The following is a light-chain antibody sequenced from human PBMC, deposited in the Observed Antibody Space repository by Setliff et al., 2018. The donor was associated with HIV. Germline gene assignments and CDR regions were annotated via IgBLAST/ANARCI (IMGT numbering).Light chain of an antibody. CDR1: SSDVGGYNF. CDR3: SSYRSSTTLTV. V-gene: IGLV2-14*03. Sequence: QSALAQPASVSGSPGQSITISCTGTSSDVGGYNFVSWYQQHPGKAPKLMIYDVNNRPSGVSHRFSGSKSGNTASLTISGLQAEDEADYYCSSYRSSTTLTVFGGGTKGTV. CDR2: DVN. J-gene: IGLJ3*02.